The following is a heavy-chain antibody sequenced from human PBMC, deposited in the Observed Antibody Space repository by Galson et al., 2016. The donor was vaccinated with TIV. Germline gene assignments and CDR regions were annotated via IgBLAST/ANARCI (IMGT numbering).Heavy chain of an antibody. V-gene: IGHV1-2*02. CDR1: GDTFSGYD. D-gene: IGHD3-16*01. Sequence: SVKVSCKASGDTFSGYDIYWVRQTPGQGLEWMGWINPKSGSTKYAQRFQGRVTMTRDTSISTAYMEVSWLRPDDTAVFYCARVVTGGYVDVWGKGTTVTVSS. J-gene: IGHJ6*04. CDR3: ARVVTGGYVDV. CDR2: INPKSGST.